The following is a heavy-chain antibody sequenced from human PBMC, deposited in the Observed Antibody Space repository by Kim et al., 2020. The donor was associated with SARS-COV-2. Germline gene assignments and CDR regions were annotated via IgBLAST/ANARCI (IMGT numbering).Heavy chain of an antibody. V-gene: IGHV4-34*01. J-gene: IGHJ6*02. CDR1: GGSFSGYY. D-gene: IGHD6-6*01. Sequence: SETLSLTCAVYGGSFSGYYWSWIRQPPGKGLEWIGEINHSGSTNYNPSLKSRVTISVDTSKNQFSLKLSSVTAADTAVYYCARYLNYRQPVRKYYYGMDVWGQGTTVTVSS. CDR2: INHSGST. CDR3: ARYLNYRQPVRKYYYGMDV.